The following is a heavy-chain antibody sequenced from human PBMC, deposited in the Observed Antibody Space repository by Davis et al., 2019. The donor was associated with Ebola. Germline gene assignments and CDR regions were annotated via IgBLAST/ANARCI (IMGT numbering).Heavy chain of an antibody. CDR3: ARKSTFFDY. Sequence: PGGSLRLSCAASGFTFSNYWMSWVRQAPGKGPEWVANIKQDGSEKYYVDSVKGRFTISRDNAKNSLYLQMNSLRAEDTAVYYCARKSTFFDYWGQGTRVTVSS. CDR1: GFTFSNYW. D-gene: IGHD3-16*01. V-gene: IGHV3-7*03. J-gene: IGHJ4*02. CDR2: IKQDGSEK.